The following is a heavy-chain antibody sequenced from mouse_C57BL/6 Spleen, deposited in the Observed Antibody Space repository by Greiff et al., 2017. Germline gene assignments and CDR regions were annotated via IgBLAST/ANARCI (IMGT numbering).Heavy chain of an antibody. Sequence: QVHVKQSGAELVKPGASVKMSCKASGYTFTSYWITWVKQRPGQGLEWIGDIYPGSGSTNYNEKFKSKATLTVDPSSSTAYMQRSSLTSEDSAVYYCARERGCSGRFADWGQGTLVTVSA. CDR2: IYPGSGST. V-gene: IGHV1-55*01. D-gene: IGHD3-2*02. CDR3: ARERGCSGRFAD. J-gene: IGHJ3*01. CDR1: GYTFTSYW.